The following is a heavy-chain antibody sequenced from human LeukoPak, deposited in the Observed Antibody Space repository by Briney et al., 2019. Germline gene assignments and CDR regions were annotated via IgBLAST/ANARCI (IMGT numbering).Heavy chain of an antibody. CDR2: INHSGST. Sequence: PSETLSLTCAVYGGSFSGYYWSWIRQPPGKGLEWIGEINHSGSTNYNPSLKSRVTISVDTSKNQFSLKLSSVTAADTAVYYCARGLSVVVAATVRGKINDDAFDIWGQGTMVTVSS. D-gene: IGHD2-15*01. CDR1: GGSFSGYY. J-gene: IGHJ3*02. CDR3: ARGLSVVVAATVRGKINDDAFDI. V-gene: IGHV4-34*01.